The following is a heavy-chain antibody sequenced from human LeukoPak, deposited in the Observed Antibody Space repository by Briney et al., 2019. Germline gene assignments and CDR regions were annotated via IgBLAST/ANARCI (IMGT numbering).Heavy chain of an antibody. J-gene: IGHJ6*02. V-gene: IGHV3-15*05. D-gene: IGHD3-10*01. CDR2: IKSKTDGGTT. Sequence: GGSLRLSCAASGFTFSNAWMSWVRQAPGKGLEWVGRIKSKTDGGTTDYAAPVKGRFTISRDDSKNTLYLQMNSLRTEDTALYYCAKDKESVLLWFGETYGMDVWGQGTTVTVSS. CDR1: GFTFSNAW. CDR3: AKDKESVLLWFGETYGMDV.